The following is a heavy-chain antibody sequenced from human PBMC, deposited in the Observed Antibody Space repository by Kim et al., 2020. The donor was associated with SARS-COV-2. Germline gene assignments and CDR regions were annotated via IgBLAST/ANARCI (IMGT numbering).Heavy chain of an antibody. V-gene: IGHV3-33*06. CDR3: AKDLQQ. CDR2: YDGSNK. J-gene: IGHJ1*01. Sequence: YDGSNKNYADPGKGRFTISRDNSKNTLYLQMNSLRAEDTAVYYCAKDLQQWGQGTLVTVSS.